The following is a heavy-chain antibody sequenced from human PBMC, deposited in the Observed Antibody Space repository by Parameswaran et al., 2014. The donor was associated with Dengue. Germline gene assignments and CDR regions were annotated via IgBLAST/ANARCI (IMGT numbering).Heavy chain of an antibody. CDR3: AKHGVVVTANDAFDI. CDR1: SNA. J-gene: IGHJ3*02. D-gene: IGHD2-21*02. CDR2: ISGSGGST. Sequence: SNARWIRQPPGKGLEWVSAISGSGGSTYYADSVKGRFTISRDNSKNTLYLQMNSLRAEDTAVYYCAKHGVVVTANDAFDIWGQGTMVTVSS. V-gene: IGHV3-23*01.